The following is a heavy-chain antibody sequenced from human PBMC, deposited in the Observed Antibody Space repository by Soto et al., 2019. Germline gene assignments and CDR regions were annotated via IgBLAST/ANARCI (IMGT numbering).Heavy chain of an antibody. Sequence: GGSLRLSCAASGFTFSSYWMSWVRQAPGKGLEWVANIKQDGSEKYYVDSVKGRFTISRDNAKNSLYLQMNSLRAEDTAVYYCARKLTWAAIPGVMDVWGQGTTVTVSS. D-gene: IGHD2-21*02. CDR1: GFTFSSYW. J-gene: IGHJ6*02. CDR3: ARKLTWAAIPGVMDV. CDR2: IKQDGSEK. V-gene: IGHV3-7*05.